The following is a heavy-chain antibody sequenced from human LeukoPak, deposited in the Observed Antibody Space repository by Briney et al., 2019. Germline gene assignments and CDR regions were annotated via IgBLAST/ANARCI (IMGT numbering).Heavy chain of an antibody. V-gene: IGHV1-69*06. CDR1: GGTINDYA. Sequence: SVKVSCKPSGGTINDYAVYWVRQAPGQGLEWMARIIPLFGTVNYAQNFQDGLTLSADKSTNTAHMELSSLRFDDTAIYYCATPPPGYSFSNHYYYMDAWGRGTTVTVSS. CDR2: IIPLFGTV. D-gene: IGHD1-1*01. J-gene: IGHJ6*03. CDR3: ATPPPGYSFSNHYYYMDA.